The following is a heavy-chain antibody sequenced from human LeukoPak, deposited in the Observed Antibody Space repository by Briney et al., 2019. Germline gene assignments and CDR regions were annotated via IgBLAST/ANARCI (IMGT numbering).Heavy chain of an antibody. CDR2: ISAYNGNT. J-gene: IGHJ4*02. V-gene: IGHV1-18*01. Sequence: ASVKVSCTASGYTFTSYGISWVRQAPGQGLEWMGWISAYNGNTNYAQKLQGRVTMTTDTSTSTAYMELRSPRSDDTAVYYCARDVSSGYSDYWGQGTLVTVSS. CDR3: ARDVSSGYSDY. CDR1: GYTFTSYG. D-gene: IGHD3-22*01.